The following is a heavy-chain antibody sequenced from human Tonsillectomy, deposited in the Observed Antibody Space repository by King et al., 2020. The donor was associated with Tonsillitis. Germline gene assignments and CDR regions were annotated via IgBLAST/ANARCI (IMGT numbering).Heavy chain of an antibody. CDR2: INSDGSST. CDR1: GFTFSSYW. CDR3: ARDGMTTAKFDP. J-gene: IGHJ5*02. D-gene: IGHD4-11*01. V-gene: IGHV3-74*01. Sequence: VQLVESGGGLVQPGGSLRLSCVASGFTFSSYWMHWVRQAPGKGLVWVSHINSDGSSTNYADSVKGRFTISRDNAKNTLYLQMNSLRAEDTAVYYCARDGMTTAKFDPWGQGTLVTVPS.